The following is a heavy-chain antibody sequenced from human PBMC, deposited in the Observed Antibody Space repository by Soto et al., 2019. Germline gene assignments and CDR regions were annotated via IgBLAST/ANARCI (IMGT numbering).Heavy chain of an antibody. V-gene: IGHV3-33*01. CDR1: GFTFSSYG. CDR3: ERDKYGTPA. Sequence: GGSLRLSCAASGFTFSSYGMHWVRQAPGKGLEWVAVLWYDGSNQYYADSVKGRFTISRDNSKNTLYLQMNSLRAEDTAVYYCERDKYGTPAGGMGTLVTVSS. J-gene: IGHJ4*02. CDR2: LWYDGSNQ. D-gene: IGHD3-10*01.